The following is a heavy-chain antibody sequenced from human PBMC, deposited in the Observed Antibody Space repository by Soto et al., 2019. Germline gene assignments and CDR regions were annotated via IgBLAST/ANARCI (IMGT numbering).Heavy chain of an antibody. Sequence: HPGGSLRLSCAASGFTFSSYAMHWVRQAPGKGLEWVAVISYDGSNKYYADSVKGRFTISRDNSKNTLYLQMNSLRAEDTAVYYCSRDLYFWRGSHPHWGQGTLVTVSS. V-gene: IGHV3-30-3*01. CDR1: GFTFSSYA. CDR2: ISYDGSNK. D-gene: IGHD3-3*01. J-gene: IGHJ4*02. CDR3: SRDLYFWRGSHPH.